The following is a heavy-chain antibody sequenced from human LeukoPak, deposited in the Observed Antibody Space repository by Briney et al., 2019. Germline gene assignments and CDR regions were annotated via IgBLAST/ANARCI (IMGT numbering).Heavy chain of an antibody. Sequence: GGSLRLSCAASGFTFSTYGMYWVRQAPGKGLEWVAFIRYDGSNKYYADSVKGRFTISRDNSKNTLYLQMNSLRAEDTAVYYCAKDPSPYSGSYPEYWGQGTLVTVS. CDR3: AKDPSPYSGSYPEY. V-gene: IGHV3-30*02. CDR2: IRYDGSNK. CDR1: GFTFSTYG. J-gene: IGHJ4*02. D-gene: IGHD1-26*01.